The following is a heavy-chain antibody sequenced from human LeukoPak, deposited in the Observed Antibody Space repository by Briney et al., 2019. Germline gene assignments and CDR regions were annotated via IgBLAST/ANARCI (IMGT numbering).Heavy chain of an antibody. CDR2: ANADGGNT. Sequence: GGSLRLSCAASGFTFSSYAMSWVRQAPGKGLEWVSTANADGGNTYYADSVKGRFTISRDNSKSTLILQMNSLRVEDTALYYCTKRVKYGGTWDHFADWGQGTLVTDSS. CDR1: GFTFSSYA. J-gene: IGHJ4*02. V-gene: IGHV3-23*01. CDR3: TKRVKYGGTWDHFAD. D-gene: IGHD1-26*01.